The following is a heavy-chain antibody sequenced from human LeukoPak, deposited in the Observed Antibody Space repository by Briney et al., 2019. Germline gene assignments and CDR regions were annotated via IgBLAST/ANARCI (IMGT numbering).Heavy chain of an antibody. CDR2: VFRLRTVRT. V-gene: IGHV4-38-2*02. CDR3: ARVLHAPYLIDS. Sequence: PSETLSLTCTVSDSSITGTYYWAWFRQPPGKGLEWIATVFRLRTVRTFNNPSLGSRVTMSLDPSHNQFSLNLTSVTAADTALYFCARVLHAPYLIDSWGQGTLVTVSS. CDR1: DSSITGTYY. J-gene: IGHJ4*02. D-gene: IGHD2-8*01.